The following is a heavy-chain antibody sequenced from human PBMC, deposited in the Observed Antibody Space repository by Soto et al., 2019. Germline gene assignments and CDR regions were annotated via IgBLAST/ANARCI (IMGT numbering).Heavy chain of an antibody. V-gene: IGHV1-18*01. Sequence: ASVKVSCKASGYTFTSYGISWVRQAPGQGLEWMGWISAYNGNTNYAQKLQGRVTMTTDTSTSTAYMELRSLRSDDTAVYYCARGSSPLAVAAHEESFDYWGQGTLVTVSS. CDR3: ARGSSPLAVAAHEESFDY. CDR1: GYTFTSYG. CDR2: ISAYNGNT. D-gene: IGHD6-19*01. J-gene: IGHJ4*02.